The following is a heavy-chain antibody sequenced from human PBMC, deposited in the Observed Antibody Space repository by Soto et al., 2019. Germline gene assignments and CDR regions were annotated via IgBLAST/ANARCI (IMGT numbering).Heavy chain of an antibody. V-gene: IGHV3-23*01. CDR3: AKGSYDFWSGFDYYYMDV. D-gene: IGHD3-3*01. CDR1: GFTFSSYA. Sequence: GVLRLSCAASGFTFSSYAMSWVRQAPGKGLEWVSAISGSGGSTYYADSVKGRFTISRDNSKNTLYLQMNSLRAEDTAVYYCAKGSYDFWSGFDYYYMDVWGKGTTVTVSS. CDR2: ISGSGGST. J-gene: IGHJ6*03.